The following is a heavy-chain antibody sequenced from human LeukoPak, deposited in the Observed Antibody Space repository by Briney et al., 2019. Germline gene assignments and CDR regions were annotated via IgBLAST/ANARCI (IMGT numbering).Heavy chain of an antibody. CDR3: ARDRTTLTGYTYDAFDI. CDR1: GGTFSSYA. Sequence: SVKVSCKASGGTFSSYAISWVRQAPGQGLEWMGGIIPIFGTANYAQKFQGRVTITTDESTSTAYMELSSLRSEDTAVYYCARDRTTLTGYTYDAFDIWGQGAMVTVSS. J-gene: IGHJ3*02. V-gene: IGHV1-69*05. D-gene: IGHD3-9*01. CDR2: IIPIFGTA.